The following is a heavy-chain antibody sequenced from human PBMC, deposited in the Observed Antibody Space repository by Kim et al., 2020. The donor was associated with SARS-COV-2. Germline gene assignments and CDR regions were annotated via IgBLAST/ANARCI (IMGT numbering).Heavy chain of an antibody. Sequence: SETLSLTCTVSGGSISSSSYYWGWIRQPPGKGLEWIGSIYYSGSTYYKPSLKSRVTISVDTSKNQFSLKLSSVTAADTAVYYCASYGSGSFDYWGQGTLVTVSS. CDR2: IYYSGST. V-gene: IGHV4-39*01. J-gene: IGHJ4*02. CDR3: ASYGSGSFDY. D-gene: IGHD1-26*01. CDR1: GGSISSSSYY.